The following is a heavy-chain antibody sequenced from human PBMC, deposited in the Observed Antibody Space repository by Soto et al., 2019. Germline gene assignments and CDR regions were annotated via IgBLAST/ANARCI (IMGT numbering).Heavy chain of an antibody. V-gene: IGHV3-74*01. Sequence: EVQLVESGGGLVQPGGSLRLSCVASGFTFRSSWMHWVRQAPGKGLVWVSRINSDATTKNYAEDAKGRFTIARDNAENTLYLQMDSLRAEDTAVYYCARGPTGWYGYDYWGQGTLLTVSS. D-gene: IGHD6-19*01. J-gene: IGHJ4*02. CDR2: INSDATTK. CDR1: GFTFRSSW. CDR3: ARGPTGWYGYDY.